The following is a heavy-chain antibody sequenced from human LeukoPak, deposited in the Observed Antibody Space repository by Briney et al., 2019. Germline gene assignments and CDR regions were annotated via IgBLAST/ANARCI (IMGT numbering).Heavy chain of an antibody. CDR2: ITPMFGTA. Sequence: GSSVKVTCKASGGSFSSYAISWVRQAPGQGLEWMGGITPMFGTANYAQKFQGRVTITADESTSTAYMELSSLRSEDTAVYYCVRDGSHYASYGYYYLYWGQGTLVTVSS. CDR1: GGSFSSYA. CDR3: VRDGSHYASYGYYYLY. V-gene: IGHV1-69*01. D-gene: IGHD3-22*01. J-gene: IGHJ4*02.